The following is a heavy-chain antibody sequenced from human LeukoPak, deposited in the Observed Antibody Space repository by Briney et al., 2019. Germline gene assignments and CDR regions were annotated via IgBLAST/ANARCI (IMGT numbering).Heavy chain of an antibody. D-gene: IGHD3-9*01. CDR3: ARRHILTGYPNYYYYGMDV. CDR2: ITSSGSTI. V-gene: IGHV3-11*01. Sequence: GGSLRISCAASGCTFSDYYMRWSRQAPGKGLEWVSYITSSGSTIYYADSVKGRFTISRDNAKNSLYLQMNSLRAEDTAVYYCARRHILTGYPNYYYYGMDVWGQGTTVTVSS. J-gene: IGHJ6*02. CDR1: GCTFSDYY.